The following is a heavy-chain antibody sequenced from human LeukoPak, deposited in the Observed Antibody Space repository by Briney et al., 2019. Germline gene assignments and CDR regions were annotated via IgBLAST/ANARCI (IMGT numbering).Heavy chain of an antibody. CDR2: INPNSGGT. Sequence: ASVRVSCKASGGTFSSYAISWVRQASGQGLEWMGRINPNSGGTNYAQKFQGRVTMTRDTSISTAYMELSRLRSDDTAVYYCARVLYTHLGSGSYGYDYWGQGTLVTVSS. CDR3: ARVLYTHLGSGSYGYDY. D-gene: IGHD3-10*01. J-gene: IGHJ4*02. CDR1: GGTFSSYA. V-gene: IGHV1-2*06.